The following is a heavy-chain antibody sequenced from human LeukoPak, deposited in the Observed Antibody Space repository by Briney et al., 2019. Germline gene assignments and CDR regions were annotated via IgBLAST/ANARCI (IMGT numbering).Heavy chain of an antibody. V-gene: IGHV3-23*01. CDR3: AKDRPYWYFDL. CDR1: GFTFSSYA. J-gene: IGHJ2*01. Sequence: GGSLRLSCAASGFTFSSYAMSWVRQAPRKGLEWVSTITTSVSTIGCGTYYADSVKGRFTIYRDNSKNTLYLQTNSLRAEDTAVYYCAKDRPYWYFDLWGRGTLVSVS. CDR2: ITTSVSTIGCGT. D-gene: IGHD3-16*01.